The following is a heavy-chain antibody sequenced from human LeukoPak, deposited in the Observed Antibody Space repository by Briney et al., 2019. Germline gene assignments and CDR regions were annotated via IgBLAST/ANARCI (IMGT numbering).Heavy chain of an antibody. CDR2: INSDVSST. D-gene: IGHD3-22*01. Sequence: PGGSLRLSCAASGFTFSSYWMHWVRQAPGKGLVWVSRINSDVSSTSYADSVKGRFTISRDNAKNTLYLQMNSLRAEDTAVYYCARDGRAYYYDSSGYYDYWGQGTLVTVSS. V-gene: IGHV3-74*01. CDR3: ARDGRAYYYDSSGYYDY. J-gene: IGHJ4*02. CDR1: GFTFSSYW.